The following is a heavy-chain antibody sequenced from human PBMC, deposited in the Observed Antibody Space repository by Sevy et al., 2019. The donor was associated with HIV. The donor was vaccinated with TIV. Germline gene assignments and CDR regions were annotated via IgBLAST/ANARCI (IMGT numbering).Heavy chain of an antibody. CDR2: VSRSGSSL. Sequence: GTLKLLCSTSGFTFRYYGMNLGRQAPGEGLGLGSKVSRSGSSLYYADSVKGRFTIPRDNAKNSLNLQMNSLRAEDTAVYYCTRNGGAFDNGFDPWGQGTLVTVSS. D-gene: IGHD2-8*01. V-gene: IGHV3-48*03. J-gene: IGHJ5*02. CDR1: GFTFRYYG. CDR3: TRNGGAFDNGFDP.